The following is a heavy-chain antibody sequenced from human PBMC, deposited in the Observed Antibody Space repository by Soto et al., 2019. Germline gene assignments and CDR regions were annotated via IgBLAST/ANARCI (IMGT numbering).Heavy chain of an antibody. Sequence: QVQLQESGPGLVQPSQTLSLTCTVSGDSISSGAYYWSWIRQPPGKGLEWIGYIYHSGATHYNPSLESRVTMSVDTSKNQFSLRLSSVTAADTAVYYCARDGGYATVDCWGQGTLVTVSS. V-gene: IGHV4-30-4*01. CDR3: ARDGGYATVDC. J-gene: IGHJ4*02. D-gene: IGHD2-15*01. CDR2: IYHSGAT. CDR1: GDSISSGAYY.